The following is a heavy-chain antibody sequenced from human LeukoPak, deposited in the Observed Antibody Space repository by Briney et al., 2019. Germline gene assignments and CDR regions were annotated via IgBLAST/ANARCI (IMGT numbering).Heavy chain of an antibody. CDR3: AREDSGHYGMDV. CDR2: IYYSGST. CDR1: GGSISSYY. Sequence: SETLSLTCTVSGGSISSYYWSWIRQPPGKGLEWIGYIYYSGSTNYNPSLKSRVTISVDTSKNRFSLKLSSVTAADTAVYYCAREDSGHYGMDVWGQGTTVTVSS. J-gene: IGHJ6*02. V-gene: IGHV4-59*01. D-gene: IGHD3-10*01.